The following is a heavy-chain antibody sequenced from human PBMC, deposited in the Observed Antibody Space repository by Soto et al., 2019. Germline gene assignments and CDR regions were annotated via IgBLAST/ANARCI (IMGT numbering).Heavy chain of an antibody. V-gene: IGHV3-23*01. CDR1: GFTFSSYA. CDR2: ISGSGGST. J-gene: IGHJ4*02. D-gene: IGHD4-17*01. Sequence: EVPLLESGGGLVQPGGSLRLSCAASGFTFSSYAMSWVRQAPGKGLEWVSAISGSGGSTYYADSVKGRFTISRDNSKNTLYLQMNSLRAEDTAVYYCAKDLDYGDYGSVYFDYWGQGTLVTVSS. CDR3: AKDLDYGDYGSVYFDY.